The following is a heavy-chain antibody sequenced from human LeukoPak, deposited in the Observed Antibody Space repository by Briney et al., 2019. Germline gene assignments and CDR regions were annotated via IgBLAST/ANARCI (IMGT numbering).Heavy chain of an antibody. CDR3: ARSGGVTYGSGSYYNNY. Sequence: PGRSLRLSCAASGFTFSSYAMHWVRQAPGKGLEWVAVISYDGSNKYYADPVKGRFTISRDNSKNTLYLQMNSLRAEDTAVYYCARSGGVTYGSGSYYNNYWGQGTLVTVSS. J-gene: IGHJ4*02. V-gene: IGHV3-30*04. CDR1: GFTFSSYA. CDR2: ISYDGSNK. D-gene: IGHD3-10*01.